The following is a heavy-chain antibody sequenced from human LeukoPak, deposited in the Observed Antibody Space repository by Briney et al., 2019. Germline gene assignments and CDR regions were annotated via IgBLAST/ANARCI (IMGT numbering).Heavy chain of an antibody. CDR1: GFTFSNYA. Sequence: PGGSLRLSCAASGFTFSNYAMSWVRQAPGKGLEWVSAISGSGAGTYYADSVKGRFTISRDNSKDTLYLQMNSLRAEDTAVYYCAKFRGYCSSNSCRGYYFDYWGQGTLVTASS. J-gene: IGHJ4*02. CDR3: AKFRGYCSSNSCRGYYFDY. D-gene: IGHD2-2*01. CDR2: ISGSGAGT. V-gene: IGHV3-23*01.